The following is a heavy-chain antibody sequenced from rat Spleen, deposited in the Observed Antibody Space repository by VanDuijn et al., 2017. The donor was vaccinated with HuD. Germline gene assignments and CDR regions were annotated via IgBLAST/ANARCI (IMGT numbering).Heavy chain of an antibody. CDR2: IWGNGNT. Sequence: QVQLKESGPGLVQPSPPLSLTCTVSGFSLSNYGVIWFRQPPGKGLEWMGVIWGNGNTNHNSALKSRLSISRETSKSQVYLKMNSLQTEDTATYYCARGDYSSPRGGYWGQGVTVTVSS. CDR1: GFSLSNYG. CDR3: ARGDYSSPRGGY. D-gene: IGHD1-2*01. J-gene: IGHJ2*01. V-gene: IGHV2-13*01.